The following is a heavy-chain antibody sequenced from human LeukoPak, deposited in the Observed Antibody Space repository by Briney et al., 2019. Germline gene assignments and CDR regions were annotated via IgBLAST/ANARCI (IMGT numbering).Heavy chain of an antibody. CDR1: GYTFTGYY. V-gene: IGHV1-2*04. CDR2: INPNSGGT. CDR3: ARKMRDSGSYPD. Sequence: ASVKVSCKASGYTFTGYYMHWVRQAPGQGLEWMGWINPNSGGTNYAQKFQGWVTMTRDTSISTAYMELSRLRSDDTAVYYCARKMRDSGSYPDWGPGTLVTVSS. D-gene: IGHD3-10*01. J-gene: IGHJ4*02.